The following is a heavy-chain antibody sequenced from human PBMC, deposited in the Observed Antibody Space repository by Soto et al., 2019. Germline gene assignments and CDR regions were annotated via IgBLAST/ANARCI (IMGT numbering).Heavy chain of an antibody. Sequence: QVQLQESGPGLVKPSQTLSLTCTVSGGSISSGGYYWSWIRQHPGKGLEWIGYIYYSGSTYYNPALKSRVTISVDTSKNQFSLKLSSVTAADTAVYYSARGSYGWGWFDPWGQGTLVTVSS. CDR1: GGSISSGGYY. V-gene: IGHV4-31*03. CDR2: IYYSGST. CDR3: ARGSYGWGWFDP. D-gene: IGHD5-18*01. J-gene: IGHJ5*02.